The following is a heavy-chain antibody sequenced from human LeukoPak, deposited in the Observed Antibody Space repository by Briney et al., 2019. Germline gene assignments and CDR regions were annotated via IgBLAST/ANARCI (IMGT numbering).Heavy chain of an antibody. J-gene: IGHJ6*02. CDR3: ARVPGRNYYDFWSGYFDYAMDV. Sequence: ASVKVSCKASGYTFTSYGISWVRQAPGQGLEWMGWISAYSSNKNYAQKLQGRVTMTTDTSTSTAYMELRSLRSDDTAVYYCARVPGRNYYDFWSGYFDYAMDVWGQGTTVTVSS. V-gene: IGHV1-18*01. CDR1: GYTFTSYG. CDR2: ISAYSSNK. D-gene: IGHD3-3*01.